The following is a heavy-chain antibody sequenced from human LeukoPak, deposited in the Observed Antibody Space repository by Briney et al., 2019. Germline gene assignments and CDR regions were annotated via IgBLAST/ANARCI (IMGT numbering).Heavy chain of an antibody. V-gene: IGHV3-74*01. CDR1: GFTFSDNW. CDR3: ARDLPDY. J-gene: IGHJ4*02. Sequence: GGSLRLSCAAAGFTFSDNWMHWVRQAPGKGLVWVSRINSDGTYYADSVKGRFTMSRDNAKNTLYLQMNSLRAEDTAVYYCARDLPDYWGQGTLVTVSS. CDR2: INSDGT.